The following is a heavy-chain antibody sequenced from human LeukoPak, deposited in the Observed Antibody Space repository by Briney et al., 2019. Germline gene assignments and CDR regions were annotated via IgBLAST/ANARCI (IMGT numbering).Heavy chain of an antibody. CDR2: IYYSGST. CDR3: AREAVAGSYGAFDI. V-gene: IGHV4-59*01. CDR1: GGSISSYY. J-gene: IGHJ3*02. D-gene: IGHD6-19*01. Sequence: PSETLSLTCTVSGGSISSYYWSWIRQPPGKGLEWIGYIYYSGSTNYNPSLKSRVTISVDTSKNQFSLKLGSVTAADTAVYYCAREAVAGSYGAFDIWGQGTMVTVSS.